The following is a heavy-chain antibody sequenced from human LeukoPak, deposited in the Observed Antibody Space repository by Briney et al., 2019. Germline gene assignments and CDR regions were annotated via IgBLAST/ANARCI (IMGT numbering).Heavy chain of an antibody. V-gene: IGHV4-39*01. Sequence: PSETLSLTCTVSGGSISSSSYYWGWIRQPPGKGLEWIGSIYYSGSTYYNPSLKSRVTISADTSKNQFSLKLSSVTAADTAVYYCARQRGYYDRSGYYPDYWGQGTLVTVSS. CDR2: IYYSGST. D-gene: IGHD3-22*01. J-gene: IGHJ4*02. CDR1: GGSISSSSYY. CDR3: ARQRGYYDRSGYYPDY.